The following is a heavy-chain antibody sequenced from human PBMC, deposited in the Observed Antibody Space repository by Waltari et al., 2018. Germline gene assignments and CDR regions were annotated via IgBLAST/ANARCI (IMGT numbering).Heavy chain of an antibody. CDR3: ARTQWDSTSRRAFDI. J-gene: IGHJ3*02. CDR1: GFTFSSYW. Sequence: EVQLVESGGDLVQPGGSLRLSCAGSGFTFSSYWMCWVRQAPGKGLEWVANIKEDGSEKYYVDSVKGRFTISRDNAKNSLYLQMNSLRAEDSAVYYCARTQWDSTSRRAFDIWGQGTVVTVSS. D-gene: IGHD1-26*01. V-gene: IGHV3-7*01. CDR2: IKEDGSEK.